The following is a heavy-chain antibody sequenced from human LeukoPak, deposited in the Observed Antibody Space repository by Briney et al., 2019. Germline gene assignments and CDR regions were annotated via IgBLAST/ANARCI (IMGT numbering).Heavy chain of an antibody. CDR3: ARGGGSYSDH. CDR2: ISSGGITR. CDR1: GFTVSSNY. D-gene: IGHD1-26*01. V-gene: IGHV3-11*04. J-gene: IGHJ4*02. Sequence: GGSLRLSCAASGFTVSSNYMSWVRQAPGKGLEWVSYISSGGITRYYADSVKGRFTISRDNAKNSLYLQMSSLRAEDTAVYYCARGGGSYSDHWGQGTLVTVSS.